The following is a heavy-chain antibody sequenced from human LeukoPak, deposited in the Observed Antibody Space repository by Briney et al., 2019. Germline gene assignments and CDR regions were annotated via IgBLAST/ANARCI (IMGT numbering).Heavy chain of an antibody. CDR1: GFTFSSYD. V-gene: IGHV3-30*02. J-gene: IGHJ4*02. Sequence: GGSLRLSCAAFGFTFSSYDMHWVRQTPGKGLEWVAFIRHDGSYQQYADSVKGRSTVSRDNSKDMVYLQMNSLRTEDTAVYYCAKNRDSSDYPRDFDFWGQGTLVTVSS. CDR3: AKNRDSSDYPRDFDF. D-gene: IGHD3-22*01. CDR2: IRHDGSYQ.